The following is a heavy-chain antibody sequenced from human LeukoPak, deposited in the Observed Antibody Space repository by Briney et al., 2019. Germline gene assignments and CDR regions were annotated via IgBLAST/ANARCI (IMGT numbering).Heavy chain of an antibody. Sequence: SETLSLTCAVYGGPFRGFFWSWIRQAPGKGLEWIGEVSHSGSSNYNPSLKSRINISLDTSKSQFSLRLTSVTAADTAVYYCARGYEGFDYWGQGTLVTVSS. CDR1: GGPFRGFF. CDR3: ARGYEGFDY. D-gene: IGHD5-12*01. V-gene: IGHV4-34*01. CDR2: VSHSGSS. J-gene: IGHJ4*02.